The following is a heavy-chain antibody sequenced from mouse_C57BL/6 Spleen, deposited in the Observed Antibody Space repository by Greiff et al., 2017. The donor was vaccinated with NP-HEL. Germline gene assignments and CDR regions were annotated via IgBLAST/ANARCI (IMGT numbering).Heavy chain of an antibody. Sequence: VQLQQPGAELVRPGTSVKLSCKASGYTFTSYWMHWVKQRPGQGLEWIGVIDPSDSYTNYNQKFKGKATLTVDTSSSTAYMQLSSLTSEDSAVYYCARNRFDGSSYWYFDVWGTGTTVTVSS. D-gene: IGHD1-1*01. J-gene: IGHJ1*03. CDR2: IDPSDSYT. CDR3: ARNRFDGSSYWYFDV. CDR1: GYTFTSYW. V-gene: IGHV1-59*01.